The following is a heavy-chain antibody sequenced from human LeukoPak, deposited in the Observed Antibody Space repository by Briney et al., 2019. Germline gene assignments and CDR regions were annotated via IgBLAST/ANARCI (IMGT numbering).Heavy chain of an antibody. D-gene: IGHD3-22*01. Sequence: GGSLRLSCAASGFTFSSYEMNWVRQAPGKGLEWVSSISSSSSYIYYADSVKGRFTISRDNAKNSLYLQMNSLRAEDTAVYYCARESPYYYDSSPHPDAFDIWGQGTMVTVSS. V-gene: IGHV3-21*01. CDR3: ARESPYYYDSSPHPDAFDI. CDR2: ISSSSSYI. CDR1: GFTFSSYE. J-gene: IGHJ3*02.